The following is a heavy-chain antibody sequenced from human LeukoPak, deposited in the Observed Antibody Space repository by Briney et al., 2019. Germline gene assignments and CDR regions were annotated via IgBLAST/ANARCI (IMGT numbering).Heavy chain of an antibody. CDR3: ARPAVTTGGMDV. Sequence: PSETLSLTCTVSGVSISSYHWNWIRQPPGKGLEWMWYIYYTGSTSYNPSLKTRVTISVDTSRKQFSLQLTSVTAADTAVYYCARPAVTTGGMDVWGQGTTVTVSS. CDR2: IYYTGST. J-gene: IGHJ6*02. CDR1: GVSISSYH. D-gene: IGHD4-4*01. V-gene: IGHV4-59*08.